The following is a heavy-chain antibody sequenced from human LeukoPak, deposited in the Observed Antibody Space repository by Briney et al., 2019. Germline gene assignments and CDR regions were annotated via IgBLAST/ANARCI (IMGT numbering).Heavy chain of an antibody. CDR2: IYSDGRT. CDR3: ARESNSYKEGSSWHFDY. CDR1: GFTVSSMY. V-gene: IGHV3-53*01. Sequence: PGGSLRRSGSASGFTVSSMYMRWVGHAPGKGLEGVLVIYSDGRTYYADSVKGRFTISRDNSKNTLYLQMNSLRAEDTAVYYCARESNSYKEGSSWHFDYWGQGTLVTVSS. D-gene: IGHD6-13*01. J-gene: IGHJ4*02.